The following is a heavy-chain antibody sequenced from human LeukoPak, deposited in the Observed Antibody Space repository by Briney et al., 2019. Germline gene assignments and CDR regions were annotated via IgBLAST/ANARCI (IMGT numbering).Heavy chain of an antibody. Sequence: ASVKVSCKASGYTFTGYYMYWVRQAPGQGLEWMGWINPNSGGTNYVQKFQGRVTMTTDTSTSTAYMELRSLRSDDTAVYYCAAGGTYYDSSGYYYISSWFDPWGQGTLVTVSS. CDR3: AAGGTYYDSSGYYYISSWFDP. D-gene: IGHD3-22*01. CDR2: INPNSGGT. V-gene: IGHV1-2*02. J-gene: IGHJ5*02. CDR1: GYTFTGYY.